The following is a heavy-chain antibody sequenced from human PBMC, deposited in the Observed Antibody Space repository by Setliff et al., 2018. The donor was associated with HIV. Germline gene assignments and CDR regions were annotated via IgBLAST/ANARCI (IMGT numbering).Heavy chain of an antibody. D-gene: IGHD3-10*01. CDR3: AGPRGDEAFDI. CDR2: IISILEIT. Sequence: SVMVSCKASGGTSSTHAMNWGRQAPGQGLEWIGQIISILEITDYAQKLQDRVTITADGPTNTFYMELSGLRSDDTAVYYCAGPRGDEAFDIWGQGTMVTVSS. V-gene: IGHV1-69*10. CDR1: GGTSSTHA. J-gene: IGHJ3*02.